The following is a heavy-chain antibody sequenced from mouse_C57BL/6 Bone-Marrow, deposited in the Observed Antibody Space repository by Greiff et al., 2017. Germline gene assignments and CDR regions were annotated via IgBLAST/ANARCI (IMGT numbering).Heavy chain of an antibody. CDR1: GFNIKDDY. J-gene: IGHJ2*01. Sequence: EVKLMESGAELVRPGASVKLSCTASGFNIKDDYIHWVKQRPEQGLEWIGWIDPEIGDTEYASKFQGNATITSDTSSNTAYLQLSSLSSEETAVYYCSSFEGNYFDFWGQGTPLTVAS. CDR3: SSFEGNYFDF. CDR2: IDPEIGDT. V-gene: IGHV14-4*01.